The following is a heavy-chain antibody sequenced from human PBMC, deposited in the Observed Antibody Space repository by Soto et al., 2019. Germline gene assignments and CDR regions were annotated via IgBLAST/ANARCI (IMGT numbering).Heavy chain of an antibody. V-gene: IGHV4-59*01. J-gene: IGHJ3*02. Sequence: SETLSLTCTVSGGSISSYYWSWIRQPPGKXLEWIGYIYYSGSTNYNPSLKSRVTISVDTSKNQFSLKLSSVTAADTAVYYCARAGNGCSSTSCHSQGSDPFDIWGQGTMVTVSS. D-gene: IGHD2-2*01. CDR3: ARAGNGCSSTSCHSQGSDPFDI. CDR1: GGSISSYY. CDR2: IYYSGST.